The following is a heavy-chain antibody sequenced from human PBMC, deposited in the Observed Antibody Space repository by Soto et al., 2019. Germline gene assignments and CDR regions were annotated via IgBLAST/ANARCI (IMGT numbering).Heavy chain of an antibody. D-gene: IGHD2-15*01. CDR3: AKDFYDGGPFDY. V-gene: IGHV3-30*18. J-gene: IGHJ4*02. CDR1: GFTFSSYG. Sequence: GGSLRLSCAASGFTFSSYGMHWVRQAPGKGLEWVAVISYDGSNKYYADSVKGRFTISRDNSKNTLYLQMNSLRAEDTAVYYCAKDFYDGGPFDYWGQGTLVTVSS. CDR2: ISYDGSNK.